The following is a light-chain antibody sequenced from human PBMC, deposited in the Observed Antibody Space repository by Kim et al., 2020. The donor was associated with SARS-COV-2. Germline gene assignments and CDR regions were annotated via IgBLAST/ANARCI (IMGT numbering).Light chain of an antibody. Sequence: SASVGDRVTITCRASQGITKSLAWYQQKPGRPPKLLIFDAINLESGVPSRFRGSGSGTDFTLTISSLQPEDVATYYCQQFNSFPLSFGGGTKLEI. J-gene: IGKJ4*01. V-gene: IGKV1-13*02. CDR2: DAI. CDR3: QQFNSFPLS. CDR1: QGITKS.